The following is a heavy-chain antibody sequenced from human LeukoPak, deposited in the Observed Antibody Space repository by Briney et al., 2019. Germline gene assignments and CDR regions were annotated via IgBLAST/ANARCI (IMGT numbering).Heavy chain of an antibody. Sequence: SGPTLVKPTQTLTLTCTFSGFSLSTSGVGVGWIRQPPGKALEWLALIYWNDDKRYSPSLKSRLTITKDTSKNQVVLTMTNMDPVDTATYYCAHRLIVFRAHSSGYYSEYFQHWGQGTLVTVSS. CDR1: GFSLSTSGVG. D-gene: IGHD3-22*01. J-gene: IGHJ1*01. V-gene: IGHV2-5*01. CDR3: AHRLIVFRAHSSGYYSEYFQH. CDR2: IYWNDDK.